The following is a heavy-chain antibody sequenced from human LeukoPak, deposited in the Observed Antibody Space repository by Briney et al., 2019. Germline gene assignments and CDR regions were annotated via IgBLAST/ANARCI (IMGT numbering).Heavy chain of an antibody. CDR2: IWYDGSNK. D-gene: IGHD5-12*01. CDR3: ARDPDTTWYSGYDFWFDP. J-gene: IGHJ5*02. V-gene: IGHV3-33*08. CDR1: GFTFSGSA. Sequence: PGGSLRLSCAASGFTFSGSAMHWVRQAPGKGLEWVAVIWYDGSNKYYADSVKGRFTISRDNSKNTLYLQMNSLRAEDTAVYYCARDPDTTWYSGYDFWFDPWGQGTLVTVSS.